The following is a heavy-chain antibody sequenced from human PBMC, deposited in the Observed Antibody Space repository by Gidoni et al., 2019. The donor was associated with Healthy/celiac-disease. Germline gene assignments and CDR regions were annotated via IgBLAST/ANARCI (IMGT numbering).Heavy chain of an antibody. CDR1: GFTFSSYA. D-gene: IGHD5-12*01. CDR2: ISSNGGST. J-gene: IGHJ4*02. Sequence: CPASGFTFSSYAMHWVRQAPGKGLEYVSAISSNGGSTYYADSVKGRFTISRDNSKNTLYLQMSSLRAEDTAVYYCVKDGYNEGYYFDYWGQGTLVTVSS. CDR3: VKDGYNEGYYFDY. V-gene: IGHV3-64D*06.